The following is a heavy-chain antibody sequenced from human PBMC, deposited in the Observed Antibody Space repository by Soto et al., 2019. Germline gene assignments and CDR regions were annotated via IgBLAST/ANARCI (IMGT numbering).Heavy chain of an antibody. CDR3: ARRIATGQLDP. J-gene: IGHJ5*02. D-gene: IGHD2-15*01. CDR2: INPDNGNT. CDR1: GYTFTRYT. V-gene: IGHV1-3*01. Sequence: ASVKVSCKASGYTFTRYTMNWVRQAPGQMLEWMGLINPDNGNTKSSQKFQDRVIITRDTAASTAYMDLSSLRSEDTAVYYCARRIATGQLDPWGQGSLVTVSS.